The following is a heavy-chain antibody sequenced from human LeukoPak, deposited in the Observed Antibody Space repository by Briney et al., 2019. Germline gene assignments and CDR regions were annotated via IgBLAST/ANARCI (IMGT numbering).Heavy chain of an antibody. CDR3: AKPPAVLLWFGESALGFDP. D-gene: IGHD3-10*01. V-gene: IGHV3-23*01. CDR1: GFSFTTHA. CDR2: ISGSGGST. Sequence: GGSLRLSCVASGFSFTTHAMGWVRQAPGKGLEWVSHISGSGGSTKYSGSVKGRFTISRDNSKNTLYLQINSLRADDTAVYYCAKPPAVLLWFGESALGFDPWGQGTLVTVSS. J-gene: IGHJ5*02.